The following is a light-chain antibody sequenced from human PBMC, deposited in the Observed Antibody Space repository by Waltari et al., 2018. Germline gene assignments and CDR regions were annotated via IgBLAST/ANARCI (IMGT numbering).Light chain of an antibody. V-gene: IGKV3-11*01. Sequence: EIVLTQSPATLSLSPGVRATLSCRASQSVSSYLAWYQQKPGQAPRLLIYDASNRATGIPARFSGSGSGTDFTLTISSLEPEDFAVYYCQQRSNWPPGSFGGGTKVEIK. CDR3: QQRSNWPPGS. CDR1: QSVSSY. CDR2: DAS. J-gene: IGKJ4*02.